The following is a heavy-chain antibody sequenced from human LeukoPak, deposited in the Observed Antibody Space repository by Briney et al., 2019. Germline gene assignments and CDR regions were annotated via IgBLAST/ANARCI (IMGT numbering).Heavy chain of an antibody. CDR3: ATDPGIAVAEGYYYYGMDV. J-gene: IGHJ6*02. Sequence: GASVKVSCKVSGYTLTELSMHWVRQAPGKGLEWMGGLDPEDGETIYAQKFQGRVTMTEDTSTGTAYMELSSLRSEDTAVYYCATDPGIAVAEGYYYYGMDVWGQGTTVTVSS. V-gene: IGHV1-24*01. CDR2: LDPEDGET. D-gene: IGHD6-19*01. CDR1: GYTLTELS.